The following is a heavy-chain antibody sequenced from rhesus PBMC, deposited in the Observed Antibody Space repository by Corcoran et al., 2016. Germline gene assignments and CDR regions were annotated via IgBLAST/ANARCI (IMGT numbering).Heavy chain of an antibody. CDR2: VFGGGGII. CDR3: ARGCTGRGCPLVHIDF. CDR1: GASFSSNY. D-gene: IGHD2-21*01. Sequence: QLQLQESGPGLVKPSETLSLACAVSGASFSSNYWNWIRPPPGTGLEWIGRVFGGGGIIDYHPSLKSRVTISTDTSKNQFSLKLTSVTAADTAVYFCARGCTGRGCPLVHIDFWGQGFLVTVSS. V-gene: IGHV4-173*01. J-gene: IGHJ4*01.